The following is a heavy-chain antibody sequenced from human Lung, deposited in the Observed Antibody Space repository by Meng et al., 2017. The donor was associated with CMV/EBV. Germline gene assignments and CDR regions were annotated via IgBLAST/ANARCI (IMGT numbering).Heavy chain of an antibody. J-gene: IGHJ4*02. CDR2: ISSSSTYI. D-gene: IGHD1-26*01. Sequence: GEXXKISCAASGFSFKDYSINWVRQAPGRGLEWVSSISSSSTYIYYADSVKGRFTISRDNAKNSLYLQLNSLRAEDTAVYYGVFSGSHDYYFDSWGQGTLVTVSS. CDR3: VFSGSHDYYFDS. V-gene: IGHV3-21*01. CDR1: GFSFKDYS.